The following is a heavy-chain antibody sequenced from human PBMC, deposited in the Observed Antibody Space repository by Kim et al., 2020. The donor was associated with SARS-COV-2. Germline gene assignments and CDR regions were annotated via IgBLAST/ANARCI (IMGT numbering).Heavy chain of an antibody. CDR2: IKQDGSEK. J-gene: IGHJ4*02. Sequence: GGSLRLSCAASGFTFSSYWMSWVRQAPGKGLEWVANIKQDGSEKYYVDSVKGRFTISRDNAKNSLYLQMNSLRAEDTAVYYCARARPDYGSGSYFINDYWGQGTLVTVSS. V-gene: IGHV3-7*01. CDR1: GFTFSSYW. CDR3: ARARPDYGSGSYFINDY. D-gene: IGHD3-10*01.